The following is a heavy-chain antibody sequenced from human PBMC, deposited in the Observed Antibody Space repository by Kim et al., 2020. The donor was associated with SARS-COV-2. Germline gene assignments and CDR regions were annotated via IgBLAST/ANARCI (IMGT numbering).Heavy chain of an antibody. Sequence: GGSLRLSCAASGFTFDDYAMHWVRQAPGKGLEWVSGISWNSGSIGYADSVKGRFTISRDNAKNSLYLQMNSLRAEDTALYYCAKGEFGSSGWYAGVFDI. CDR2: ISWNSGSI. J-gene: IGHJ3*02. V-gene: IGHV3-9*01. D-gene: IGHD6-19*01. CDR1: GFTFDDYA. CDR3: AKGEFGSSGWYAGVFDI.